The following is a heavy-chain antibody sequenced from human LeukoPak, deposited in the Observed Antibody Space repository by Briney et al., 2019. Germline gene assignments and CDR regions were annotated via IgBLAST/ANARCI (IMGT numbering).Heavy chain of an antibody. J-gene: IGHJ4*02. D-gene: IGHD1-20*01. V-gene: IGHV3-23*01. CDR3: AKVISGVDMSHDY. Sequence: GGSLRLSCAASGFTFSNYAMSWVRQAPGKGLEWVSGIHYSGASTYYADSVKGRFTISRDNSKNTLYLQMNSLRAEDTAVYYCAKVISGVDMSHDYWGQGALVTVSS. CDR2: IHYSGAST. CDR1: GFTFSNYA.